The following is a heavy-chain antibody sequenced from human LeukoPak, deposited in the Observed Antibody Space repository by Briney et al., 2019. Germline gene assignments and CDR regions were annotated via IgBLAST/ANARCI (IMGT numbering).Heavy chain of an antibody. CDR1: GYTFTGYY. CDR3: ASPYGSGSYSAFDI. Sequence: GASVKVSCKASGYTFTGYYMHWVRQAPGQGLEWMGRINPNSGGTNYAQKFQGRVTMTRDTSISTAYMELSRLRPDDTAVYYCASPYGSGSYSAFDIWGQGTMVTVSS. J-gene: IGHJ3*02. D-gene: IGHD3-10*01. CDR2: INPNSGGT. V-gene: IGHV1-2*06.